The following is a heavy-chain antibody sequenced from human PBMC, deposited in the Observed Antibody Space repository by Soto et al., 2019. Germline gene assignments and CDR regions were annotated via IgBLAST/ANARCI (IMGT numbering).Heavy chain of an antibody. Sequence: TSETLSLTCTVSGGSISSSSYYWGWIRQPPGKGLEWIGSIYYSGSTYYNPSLKSRVTISVDTPKNQFSLKLSSVTAADTAVYYCARNDYGQGYYFDYWGQGTLVTVSS. J-gene: IGHJ4*02. V-gene: IGHV4-39*01. CDR1: GGSISSSSYY. D-gene: IGHD4-17*01. CDR3: ARNDYGQGYYFDY. CDR2: IYYSGST.